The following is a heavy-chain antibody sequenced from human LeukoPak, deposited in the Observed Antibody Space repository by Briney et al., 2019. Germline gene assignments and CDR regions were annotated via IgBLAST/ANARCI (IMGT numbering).Heavy chain of an antibody. Sequence: GGSLRLSCAASGFTFSSYDMHWVRQAPGKGLEWVAVIWYDGSNKYYADSVKGRFTISRDNSKNTLYLQMNSLRAEDTAVYYCARDENGSYQFDYWGQGTLVTVSS. J-gene: IGHJ4*02. CDR3: ARDENGSYQFDY. V-gene: IGHV3-33*01. D-gene: IGHD1-26*01. CDR2: IWYDGSNK. CDR1: GFTFSSYD.